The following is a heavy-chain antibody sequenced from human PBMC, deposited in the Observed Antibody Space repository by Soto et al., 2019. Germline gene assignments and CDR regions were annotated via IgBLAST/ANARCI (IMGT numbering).Heavy chain of an antibody. CDR1: GGTFSRYA. J-gene: IGHJ6*02. CDR3: ARGGQGRGYYYGMDV. CDR2: IIPIFGTA. D-gene: IGHD1-26*01. Sequence: VKVSCKASGGTFSRYAISWVRQAPGQGLEWMGGIIPIFGTANYAQKFQGRVTITADESTSTAYMELSSLRSEDTAVYYCARGGQGRGYYYGMDVWGQGTTVTVSS. V-gene: IGHV1-69*01.